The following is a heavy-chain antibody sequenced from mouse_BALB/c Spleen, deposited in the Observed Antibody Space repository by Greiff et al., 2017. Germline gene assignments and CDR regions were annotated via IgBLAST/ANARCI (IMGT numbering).Heavy chain of an antibody. CDR1: GFNIKDYY. CDR2: IDPANGNT. D-gene: IGHD3-3*01. V-gene: IGHV14-3*02. CDR3: AQGDMAY. Sequence: VQLQQSGAELVRPGASVKLSCTASGFNIKDYYMHWVKQRPEQGLEWIGRIDPANGNTKYDPKFQGKATITADTSSNTAYLQLSSLTSEDTAVYSGAQGDMAYWGQGTLVTVSA. J-gene: IGHJ3*01.